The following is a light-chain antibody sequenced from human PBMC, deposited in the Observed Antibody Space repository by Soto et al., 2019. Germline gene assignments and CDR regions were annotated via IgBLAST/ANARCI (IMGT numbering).Light chain of an antibody. V-gene: IGKV3-20*01. CDR3: QQYDISPIT. CDR2: GAS. Sequence: EIVLTQSPGTLSLSPGQRATLSCRANQSVSSTYLAWYQQKPGQAPRLLISGASTRATGIPDRFSGSGSGTDFILTISRLEPEDFAVYYCQQYDISPITFGQGTRLEIK. J-gene: IGKJ5*01. CDR1: QSVSSTY.